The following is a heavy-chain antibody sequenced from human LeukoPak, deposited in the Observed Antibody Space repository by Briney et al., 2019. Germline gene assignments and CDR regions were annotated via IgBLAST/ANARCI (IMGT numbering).Heavy chain of an antibody. D-gene: IGHD3-22*01. Sequence: SETLSLTCTVSGDSISSSPYYWGWVRQPPGKGLEWIGSIYYIGSTHYNPSLKRRVTISVDTSKNQFSLKLTSVTAADTALYFWARDATYFYDSSGHGFDFWGPGTLVTVSS. CDR2: IYYIGST. CDR3: ARDATYFYDSSGHGFDF. CDR1: GDSISSSPYY. V-gene: IGHV4-39*07. J-gene: IGHJ4*02.